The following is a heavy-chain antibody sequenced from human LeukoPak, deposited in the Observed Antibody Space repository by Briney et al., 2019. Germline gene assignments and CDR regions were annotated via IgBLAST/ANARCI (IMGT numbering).Heavy chain of an antibody. Sequence: PGGSLRLSCAASGFTFSGSAMHWVRQASGKGLEWVGRIRSKANSYATAYAASVKGRFTISRDDSKNTAYLQMNSLRTEDTAVYYCFLTGQQLFSHMDVWGKGTTVTVSS. J-gene: IGHJ6*03. CDR2: IRSKANSYAT. D-gene: IGHD6-13*01. CDR3: FLTGQQLFSHMDV. CDR1: GFTFSGSA. V-gene: IGHV3-73*01.